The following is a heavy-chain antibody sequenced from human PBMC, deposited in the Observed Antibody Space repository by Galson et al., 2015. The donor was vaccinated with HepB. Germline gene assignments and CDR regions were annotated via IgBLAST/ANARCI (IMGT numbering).Heavy chain of an antibody. Sequence: SVKVSCKASGGTFSTYAVNWVRQAPGQGLEWMGRILPIRDIANYAQKFQGRVTITADKSTSTAYMELTNLRSGDTALYYCSRGADPAANAPFDYWGQGTLVTDSS. D-gene: IGHD2-2*01. CDR3: SRGADPAANAPFDY. CDR2: ILPIRDIA. J-gene: IGHJ4*02. CDR1: GGTFSTYA. V-gene: IGHV1-69*04.